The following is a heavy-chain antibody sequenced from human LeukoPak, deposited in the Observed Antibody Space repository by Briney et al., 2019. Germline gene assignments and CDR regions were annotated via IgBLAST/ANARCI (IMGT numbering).Heavy chain of an antibody. Sequence: GGSLRLSCAASGFTFSNYAMSWVRQAPGKGLEWVSAVSGRDISTYYTDSVKGRFTISRDNSKNTLYLQMNSLSAEDTAIYYCAKWGYYDVLTGYYDSDYWGQGTLVTVSS. CDR3: AKWGYYDVLTGYYDSDY. CDR1: GFTFSNYA. J-gene: IGHJ4*02. D-gene: IGHD3-9*01. V-gene: IGHV3-23*01. CDR2: VSGRDIST.